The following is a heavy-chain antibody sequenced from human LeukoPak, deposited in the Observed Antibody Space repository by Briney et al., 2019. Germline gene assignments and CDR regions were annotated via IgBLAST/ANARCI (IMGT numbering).Heavy chain of an antibody. D-gene: IGHD3-9*01. CDR2: INHSGST. CDR1: GGSFSGYY. Sequence: SETLSLTCAVYGGSFSGYYWSWIRQPPGRGLEWIGEINHSGSTNYNPSLKSRVTISLDTSKNQFSLKLSSVTAADTAVYYCARVHDILTGYFWINGMDVWGQGTTVTVSS. CDR3: ARVHDILTGYFWINGMDV. J-gene: IGHJ6*02. V-gene: IGHV4-34*01.